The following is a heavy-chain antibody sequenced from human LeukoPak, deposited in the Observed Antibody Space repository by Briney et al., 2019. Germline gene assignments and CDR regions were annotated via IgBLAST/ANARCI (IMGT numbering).Heavy chain of an antibody. V-gene: IGHV4-39*01. CDR3: ARGFSFWRFGESRPIGY. D-gene: IGHD3-10*01. Sequence: SETLSLTCTVSGGSISSSSYYWGWIRQPPGKGLEWIGSIYYSGSTYYNPSLKSRVTISVDTSKNQFSLKLSSVTAADTAVYYCARGFSFWRFGESRPIGYWGQGTLVTVSS. CDR2: IYYSGST. J-gene: IGHJ4*02. CDR1: GGSISSSSYY.